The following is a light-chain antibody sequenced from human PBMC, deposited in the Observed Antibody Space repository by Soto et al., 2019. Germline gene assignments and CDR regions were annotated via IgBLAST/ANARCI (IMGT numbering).Light chain of an antibody. Sequence: DIQMTQSPSSLSASVGDRVTITCRASQSISSYLHWYQQKPGKAPKLLIYAASSLQSGVPSRFNGSGSGTDFTLTISSLKPEDVATYYCQQSYRTPPTFGQGTKVEIK. CDR1: QSISSY. V-gene: IGKV1-39*01. CDR2: AAS. CDR3: QQSYRTPPT. J-gene: IGKJ1*01.